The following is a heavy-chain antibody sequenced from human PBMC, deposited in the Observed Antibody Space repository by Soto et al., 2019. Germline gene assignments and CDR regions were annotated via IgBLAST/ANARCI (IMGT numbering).Heavy chain of an antibody. CDR2: IIPIFGTA. Sequence: QVQLVQSGAEVKKPGSSVKVSCKASGGTFSSYAISWVRQAPGQGLEWMGGIIPIFGTANYAQKFQGRVTMTADESTRTAYTELSSLRSEDTAVYYCARSKPPVTRRDSWYFDLWGRGTLVTVSS. J-gene: IGHJ2*01. CDR1: GGTFSSYA. D-gene: IGHD4-17*01. V-gene: IGHV1-69*12. CDR3: ARSKPPVTRRDSWYFDL.